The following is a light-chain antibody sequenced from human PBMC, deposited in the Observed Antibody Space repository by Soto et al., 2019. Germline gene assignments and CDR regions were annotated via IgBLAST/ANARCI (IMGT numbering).Light chain of an antibody. CDR3: TSYTPTGALV. J-gene: IGLJ3*02. CDR1: NTDVGGYNY. V-gene: IGLV2-14*01. Sequence: QSALTQPASVSGSPGQSITVSCTGTNTDVGGYNYVSWYQHRPGKAPRLMIYEVRNRLSGVSNRFSGSKSGNTASLTISGLQSEDEADYYCTSYTPTGALVFGSGTKLTLL. CDR2: EVR.